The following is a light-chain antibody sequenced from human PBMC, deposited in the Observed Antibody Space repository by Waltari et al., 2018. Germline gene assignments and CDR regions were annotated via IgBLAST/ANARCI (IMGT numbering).Light chain of an antibody. CDR1: QHIDVS. Sequence: DIQLTQSPSFLSASVGDRVTITCRASQHIDVSLAWYQLKPVKAPKLLIYGASTLQSGVPSRFSGSGSGTEFTLTISSLQPEDFAIYYCQQVNPYPLTFGGGTKVEI. V-gene: IGKV1-9*01. CDR2: GAS. J-gene: IGKJ4*01. CDR3: QQVNPYPLT.